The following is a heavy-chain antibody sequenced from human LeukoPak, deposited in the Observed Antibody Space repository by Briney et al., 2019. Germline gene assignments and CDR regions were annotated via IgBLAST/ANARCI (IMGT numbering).Heavy chain of an antibody. Sequence: GESLTLSCAVSVLDFSNYWMSWVRQAPGKGLEWVANMKQDGSEKYFVDSVRGRFTISRDNGKSSLYLQMNSLRVEHTAVYYCARDAGHTGYDLLDYWGQGTLATVSS. CDR2: MKQDGSEK. CDR3: ARDAGHTGYDLLDY. V-gene: IGHV3-7*01. J-gene: IGHJ4*02. CDR1: VLDFSNYW. D-gene: IGHD5-12*01.